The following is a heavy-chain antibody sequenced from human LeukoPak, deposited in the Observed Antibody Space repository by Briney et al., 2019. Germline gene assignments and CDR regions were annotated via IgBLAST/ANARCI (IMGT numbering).Heavy chain of an antibody. CDR2: INAGNGNT. V-gene: IGHV1-3*01. D-gene: IGHD2-2*02. J-gene: IGHJ4*02. CDR3: ARGYCSSTSCYKGLDY. CDR1: GYTFTSYA. Sequence: ASVKVSCKASGYTFTSYAMHWVRQAPGQRLEWMGWINAGNGNTKYSQKFQGRVTITRDTSASTAYMELSSLRSEDTAVYYCARGYCSSTSCYKGLDYWGQGTLVTVSS.